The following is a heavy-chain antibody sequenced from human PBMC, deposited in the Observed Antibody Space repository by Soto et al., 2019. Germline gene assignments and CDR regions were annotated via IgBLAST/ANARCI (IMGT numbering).Heavy chain of an antibody. CDR3: VRQVGATGSYSYAV. CDR1: GASVINDY. J-gene: IGHJ3*01. V-gene: IGHV4-59*02. CDR2: VYDSGST. D-gene: IGHD1-26*01. Sequence: QVQLQESGPGVVKPSETLSLTCTVTGASVINDYWNWIRQPPGKGLEWIGFVYDSGSTSYNSSLRSRLPISVDTSKNQFSLKLSSVTAADTAVYYCVRQVGATGSYSYAVWGQGTMVTVSS.